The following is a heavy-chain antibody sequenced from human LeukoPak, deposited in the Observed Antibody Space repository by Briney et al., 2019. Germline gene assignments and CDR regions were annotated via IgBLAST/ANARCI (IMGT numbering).Heavy chain of an antibody. J-gene: IGHJ4*02. CDR3: ARDRTSGWYHFDFDY. V-gene: IGHV1-69*01. Sequence: SVKLSCKASGGTFSSYAISWVRQAPGQGLEWVGGIIPIFGTANYAQRFQGRVTITADESTSTAYMELSSLRSEDTAVYYCARDRTSGWYHFDFDYWGQGTLVTVSS. D-gene: IGHD6-19*01. CDR1: GGTFSSYA. CDR2: IIPIFGTA.